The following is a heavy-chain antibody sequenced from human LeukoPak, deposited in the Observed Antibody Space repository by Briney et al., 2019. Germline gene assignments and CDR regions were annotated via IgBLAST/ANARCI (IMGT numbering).Heavy chain of an antibody. Sequence: PGGSLRLSCAASGFTFSSYEMNWVRQAPGKGLEWVSYISSSGSTIYYADSVKGRFTISRDNAKNSLYLQMNSLRAEDTAVYYCARGNGQYDFWSGYPRVESAFDIWGQGTMVTVSS. D-gene: IGHD3-3*01. CDR3: ARGNGQYDFWSGYPRVESAFDI. CDR2: ISSSGSTI. J-gene: IGHJ3*02. CDR1: GFTFSSYE. V-gene: IGHV3-48*03.